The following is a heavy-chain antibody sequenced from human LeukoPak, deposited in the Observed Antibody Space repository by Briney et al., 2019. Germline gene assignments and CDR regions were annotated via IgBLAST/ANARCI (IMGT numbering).Heavy chain of an antibody. CDR3: ARTPRTPYDFWSGYTVYFDY. CDR1: GGSISSSSYY. CDR2: IYYSGST. J-gene: IGHJ4*02. V-gene: IGHV4-39*01. D-gene: IGHD3-3*01. Sequence: SETLSLTCTVSGGSISSSSYYWGWIRQPPGKGLEWIGSIYYSGSTYYNPSPKSRVTISVDTSKNQFSLKLSSVTAADTAVYYCARTPRTPYDFWSGYTVYFDYWGQGTLVTVSS.